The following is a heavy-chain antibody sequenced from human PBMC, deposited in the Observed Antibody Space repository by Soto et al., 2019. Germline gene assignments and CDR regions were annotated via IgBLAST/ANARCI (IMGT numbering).Heavy chain of an antibody. CDR3: VKQRLVVWGAYYYYGMDV. D-gene: IGHD6-13*01. CDR1: GGSISSSSHY. CDR2: IYYSGNT. J-gene: IGHJ6*02. Sequence: PSETLSLTCTVSGGSISSSSHYRGLIRYHPVKGLEWIGRIYYSGNTYYNPSLKSRVTISVDTSKNQFSLKLSSVTAADTAVYYCVKQRLVVWGAYYYYGMDVWGQGTTVTVSS. V-gene: IGHV4-39*01.